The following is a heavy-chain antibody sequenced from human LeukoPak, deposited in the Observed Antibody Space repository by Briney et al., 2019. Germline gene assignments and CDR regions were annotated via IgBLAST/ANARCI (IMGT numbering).Heavy chain of an antibody. CDR1: GFTFDDYA. D-gene: IGHD2-21*01. Sequence: PGGSLRLSCAASGFTFDDYAMHWVRQAPGKGLEWVSGISWNSGSIGYADSVKGRFTISRDNAKNSLYLQMNSLRAEDTALYYCAKDMFEVDSCFDYWGQGTLVTVSS. CDR3: AKDMFEVDSCFDY. V-gene: IGHV3-9*01. CDR2: ISWNSGSI. J-gene: IGHJ4*02.